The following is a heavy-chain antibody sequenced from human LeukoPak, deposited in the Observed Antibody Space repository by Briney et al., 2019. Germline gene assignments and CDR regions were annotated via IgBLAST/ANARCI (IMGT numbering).Heavy chain of an antibody. Sequence: QPGRSLRLSCAASGFTFDDYAMHWVRQAPGKGREVVSGISWNSGSIDYADSVKGRFTISRDNAKNSLYLQMNSLREDDTALYYCAKDLWEVTAGWAAFDIWGQGTMVTVSS. CDR1: GFTFDDYA. J-gene: IGHJ3*02. CDR3: AKDLWEVTAGWAAFDI. V-gene: IGHV3-9*01. D-gene: IGHD2-21*02. CDR2: ISWNSGSI.